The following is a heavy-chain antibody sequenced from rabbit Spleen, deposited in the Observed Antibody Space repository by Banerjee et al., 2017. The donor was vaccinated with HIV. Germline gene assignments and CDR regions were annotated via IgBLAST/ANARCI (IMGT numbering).Heavy chain of an antibody. V-gene: IGHV1S45*01. CDR1: GFSFSGSQC. CDR2: IDPIFGST. J-gene: IGHJ4*01. Sequence: QEQLVESGGGLVQPEGSLTLTCTASGFSFSGSQCMSWVRQAPGKGLEWIGYIDPIFGSTYYASWVNGRFTISSHNAQNTLYLQLNSLTAADTATYFCVRDKASISGDYGPFYFNLWGQGTLVTVS. D-gene: IGHD1-1*01. CDR3: VRDKASISGDYGPFYFNL.